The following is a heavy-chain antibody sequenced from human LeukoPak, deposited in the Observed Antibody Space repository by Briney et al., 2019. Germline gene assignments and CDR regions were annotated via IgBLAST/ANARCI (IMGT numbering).Heavy chain of an antibody. CDR3: TRNSGWYGLS. V-gene: IGHV3-23*01. CDR1: GFTFSSYG. Sequence: GGTLRLSCAASGFTFSSYGMHWIRQAPGKGLEWVSSIDYDGGSGHYADSVKGRFTISRDNSNNTLFLHLNSLRGEDTAVYYCTRNSGWYGLSWGQGTLVTVSS. J-gene: IGHJ1*01. CDR2: IDYDGGSG. D-gene: IGHD6-19*01.